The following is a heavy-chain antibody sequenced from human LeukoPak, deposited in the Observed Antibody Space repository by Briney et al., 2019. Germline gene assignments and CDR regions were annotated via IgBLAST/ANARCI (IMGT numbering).Heavy chain of an antibody. D-gene: IGHD4-23*01. J-gene: IGHJ3*02. CDR3: ASDDGGNSQLTFDI. CDR2: IIPILGIA. Sequence: GASVKVSCKASGGTFSSYAISWVRQAPGQGLEWMGRIIPILGIANYAQKFQGRVTITADESTSTAYMELSSLRSEDTAVYYCASDDGGNSQLTFDIWGQGTMVTVSS. CDR1: GGTFSSYA. V-gene: IGHV1-69*04.